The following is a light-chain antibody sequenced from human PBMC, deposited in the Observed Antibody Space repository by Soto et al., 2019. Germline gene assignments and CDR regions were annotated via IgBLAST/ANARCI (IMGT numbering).Light chain of an antibody. CDR3: QQYDDWLRLT. J-gene: IGKJ4*01. V-gene: IGKV3D-15*01. Sequence: EIVMTQSPGTLSVSPGERATLSCRASQSVNISLAWYQQKPGLAPRLLIFGASTRATGIPARFSGSGSGTEFNLTISSLESEDFAVYYCQQYDDWLRLTFGGGTKVDIK. CDR2: GAS. CDR1: QSVNIS.